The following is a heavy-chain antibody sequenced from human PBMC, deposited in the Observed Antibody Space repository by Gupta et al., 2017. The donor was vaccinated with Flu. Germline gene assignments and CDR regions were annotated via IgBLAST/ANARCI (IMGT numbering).Heavy chain of an antibody. D-gene: IGHD6-19*01. Sequence: QLQLQESGPGLVKPSETLSLTCTVSGGSISSSSYYWGWIRQPPGKGLEWIGSIYYSGSTYYNPSLKSRVTISVDTSKNQFSLKLSSVTAADRAVYYCATSRGVAVAKLPYWYFDLWGRGTLVTVSS. V-gene: IGHV4-39*01. J-gene: IGHJ2*01. CDR2: IYYSGST. CDR3: ATSRGVAVAKLPYWYFDL. CDR1: GGSISSSSYY.